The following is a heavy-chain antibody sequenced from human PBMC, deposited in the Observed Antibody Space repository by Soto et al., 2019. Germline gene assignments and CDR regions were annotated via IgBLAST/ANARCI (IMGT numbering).Heavy chain of an antibody. CDR2: LSSGGTT. D-gene: IGHD3-3*01. CDR3: ARLSPYDFWN. J-gene: IGHJ4*02. V-gene: IGHV3-66*04. CDR1: GFTVSSNS. Sequence: PGGSLRLSCAASGFTVSSNSMNWVRQAPGEGLQWVSMLSSGGTTYYADSVKGRFTISRDNSKNTLYLQMKSLRAEDRAVYYCARLSPYDFWNWGQGTVVTVSS.